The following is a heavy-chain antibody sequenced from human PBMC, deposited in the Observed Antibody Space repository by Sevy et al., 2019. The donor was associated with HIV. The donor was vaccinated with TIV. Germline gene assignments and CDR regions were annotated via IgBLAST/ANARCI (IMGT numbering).Heavy chain of an antibody. V-gene: IGHV3-23*01. CDR3: AREGDILTGHYIYHDFDY. Sequence: GGSLRLSCAASGFTFNNYAMSWVRQAPGKGLEGKGLEWVSTISGGGGGTYYADSVRGRFTISRDNAKNSLYLQMNSLRAEDTAVYYCAREGDILTGHYIYHDFDYWGQGTLVTVSS. D-gene: IGHD3-9*01. CDR2: ISGGGGGT. J-gene: IGHJ4*02. CDR1: GFTFNNYA.